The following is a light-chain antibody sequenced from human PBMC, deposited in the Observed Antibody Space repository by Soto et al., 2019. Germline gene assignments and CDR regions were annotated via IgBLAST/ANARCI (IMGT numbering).Light chain of an antibody. CDR2: DAS. V-gene: IGKV3-11*01. Sequence: EIVLTQSPATLYFSPGERATLSCRASQSINSYLAWYQQKPGQAPRLLIFDASNRATVTPARFTGSVSGTDFTDFTLTISCLEPEDFAVYYCQQRSNWPYTFGQGTKLEIK. CDR3: QQRSNWPYT. J-gene: IGKJ2*01. CDR1: QSINSY.